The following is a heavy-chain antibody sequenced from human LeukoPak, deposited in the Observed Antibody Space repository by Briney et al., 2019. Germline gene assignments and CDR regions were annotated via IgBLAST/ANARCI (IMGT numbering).Heavy chain of an antibody. J-gene: IGHJ4*02. CDR1: GFTFSSYA. CDR2: ISGSGGST. CDR3: TTDRAVLVY. V-gene: IGHV3-23*01. D-gene: IGHD6-19*01. Sequence: SGGSLRLSCAASGFTFSSYAMSWVRQAPGKGLEWVSAISGSGGSTYYADSVKGRFTISRDNSKNTLYLQMNSLKTEDTAVYYCTTDRAVLVYWGQGTLVTVSS.